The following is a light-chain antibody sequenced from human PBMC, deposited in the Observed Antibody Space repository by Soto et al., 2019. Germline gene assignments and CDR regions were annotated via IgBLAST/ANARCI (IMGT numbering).Light chain of an antibody. V-gene: IGLV2-14*01. CDR1: SSDVGGYNY. CDR3: SSYTSSSTWV. CDR2: DVS. Sequence: SALTQPASVSGSPGQSIAISCTGTSSDVGGYNYVSWYQQHPGKTPNLMIYDVSNRPSGVSNRFSGSKSGNTASLTISGLQAVDEADYYCSSYTSSSTWVFGGGTKLTVL. J-gene: IGLJ3*02.